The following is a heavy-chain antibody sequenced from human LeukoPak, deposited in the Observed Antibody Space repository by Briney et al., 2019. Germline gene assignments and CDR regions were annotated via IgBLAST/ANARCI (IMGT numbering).Heavy chain of an antibody. CDR2: INHSGST. Sequence: SETLSLTCAVYGGSFSGYYWSWIRQPPGKGLEWIGEINHSGSTNYNPSLKSRVTISVDTSKNQFSLKLSSVTAADTAVYYCARAVTSACYAAYYYYYGMDVWGQGTTVTVSS. D-gene: IGHD2-2*01. V-gene: IGHV4-34*01. J-gene: IGHJ6*02. CDR3: ARAVTSACYAAYYYYYGMDV. CDR1: GGSFSGYY.